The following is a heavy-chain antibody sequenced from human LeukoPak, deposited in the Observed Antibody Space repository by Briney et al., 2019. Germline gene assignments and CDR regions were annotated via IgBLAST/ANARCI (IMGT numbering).Heavy chain of an antibody. CDR1: GFIFSKYT. V-gene: IGHV3-23*01. D-gene: IGHD2-2*01. CDR3: AVPIDY. Sequence: GGSLRLSCAASGFIFSKYTMSWVRQAPGKGLDWVSGISGSGVSTYYADSVKGRFTISRDNSKYTLYLQMNSLRAEDTAVYYCAVPIDYWGQGTLVTVSS. J-gene: IGHJ4*02. CDR2: ISGSGVST.